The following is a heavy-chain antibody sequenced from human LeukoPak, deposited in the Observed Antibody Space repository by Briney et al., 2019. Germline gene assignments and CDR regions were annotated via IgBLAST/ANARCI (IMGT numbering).Heavy chain of an antibody. CDR2: ISGIGGTT. CDR1: GFTFSDHA. J-gene: IGHJ6*02. CDR3: AKELNSPQDYDFWSGYSYYGPQDYYYYGMDV. V-gene: IGHV3-23*01. Sequence: GGSLRLSCAASGFTFSDHALNWVRQAPGKGLEWVSDISGIGGTTNYADSVKGRFTISRDNSKNTLYLQMNSLRAEDTAVYYCAKELNSPQDYDFWSGYSYYGPQDYYYYGMDVWGQGTTVTVSS. D-gene: IGHD3-3*01.